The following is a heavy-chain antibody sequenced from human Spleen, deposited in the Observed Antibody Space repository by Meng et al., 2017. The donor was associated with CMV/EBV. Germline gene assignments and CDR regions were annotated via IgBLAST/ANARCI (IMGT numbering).Heavy chain of an antibody. CDR3: ARDDNWFDP. V-gene: IGHV1-2*02. CDR2: INPNSGGT. J-gene: IGHJ5*02. CDR1: GYTFTSYG. Sequence: QFQLVQSGAEGKKPGASVKVSCKASGYTFTSYGISWVRQAPGQGLEWMGWINPNSGGTNYAQKFQGRVTMTRDTSISTAYMELSRLRSDDTAVYYCARDDNWFDPWGQGTLVTVSS.